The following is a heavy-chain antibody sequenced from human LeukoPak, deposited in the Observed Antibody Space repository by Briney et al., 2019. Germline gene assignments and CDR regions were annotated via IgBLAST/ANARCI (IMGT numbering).Heavy chain of an antibody. CDR2: IKQDGSEK. CDR3: ARDGIVGATTGDV. D-gene: IGHD1-26*01. J-gene: IGHJ4*02. Sequence: TGGSLRLSCAASGFTFSSYWMNWVRQAPGKGLEWVANIKQDGSEKYYVDSVEGRFTISRDNAKNSLYLQMNSLRAEDTAVYYCARDGIVGATTGDVWGQGTLVTVSS. V-gene: IGHV3-7*01. CDR1: GFTFSSYW.